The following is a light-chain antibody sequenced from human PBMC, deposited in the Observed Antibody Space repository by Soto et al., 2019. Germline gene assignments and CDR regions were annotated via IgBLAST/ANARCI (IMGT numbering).Light chain of an antibody. CDR2: EVS. CDR1: NGDVGSYKY. CDR3: SSYPSSNTV. Sequence: QSALTQPASVSGSPGQSITSSCTGINGDVGSYKYVSWYQQHPGKAPKLMIYEVSNRPSGVANRFSGSKSGNTASLTISGLHTEDEADYYCSSYPSSNTVFGPGTKLPVL. J-gene: IGLJ1*01. V-gene: IGLV2-14*01.